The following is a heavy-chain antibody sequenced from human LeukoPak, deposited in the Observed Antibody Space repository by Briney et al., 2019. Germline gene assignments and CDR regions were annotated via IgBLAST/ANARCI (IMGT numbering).Heavy chain of an antibody. D-gene: IGHD5-24*01. CDR2: IYYSGST. CDR3: ARISGGAGYNSNWFDP. V-gene: IGHV4-59*08. J-gene: IGHJ5*02. Sequence: PSETLSLTCTVSGGSINSYYWSWIRQPPGKGLEWIGYIYYSGSTNYNPSLKSRVTISVNTSNNQFSLKLSTVTAADTAVYYCARISGGAGYNSNWFDPWGQGTLVTVSS. CDR1: GGSINSYY.